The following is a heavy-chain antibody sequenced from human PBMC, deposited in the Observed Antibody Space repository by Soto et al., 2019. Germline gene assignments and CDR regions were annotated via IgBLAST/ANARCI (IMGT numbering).Heavy chain of an antibody. J-gene: IGHJ6*02. D-gene: IGHD6-6*01. Sequence: QVQLVQSGAEVKKPGSSVKVSCKASGGTFSSYAISWVRQAPGQGLEWMGGIIPIFGTANYAQKFQGRVTITADESTSTAYMELSSLRSEDTAVYYCARDPGSSSPSYYYGMDVWGQGTTVTVSS. CDR3: ARDPGSSSPSYYYGMDV. CDR2: IIPIFGTA. CDR1: GGTFSSYA. V-gene: IGHV1-69*01.